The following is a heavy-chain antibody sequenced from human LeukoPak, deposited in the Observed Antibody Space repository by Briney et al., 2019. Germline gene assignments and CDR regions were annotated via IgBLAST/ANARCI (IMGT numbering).Heavy chain of an antibody. V-gene: IGHV3-30*18. CDR1: GFTFSSYW. CDR2: ISYDGSNK. Sequence: GGSLRLSCAASGFTFSSYWMHWVRQAPGKGLEWVAVISYDGSNKYYADSVKGRFTISRDNSKNTLYLQMNSLRAEDTAVYYCAKDPNSSGWYYFDYWGQGTLVTVSS. CDR3: AKDPNSSGWYYFDY. D-gene: IGHD6-19*01. J-gene: IGHJ4*02.